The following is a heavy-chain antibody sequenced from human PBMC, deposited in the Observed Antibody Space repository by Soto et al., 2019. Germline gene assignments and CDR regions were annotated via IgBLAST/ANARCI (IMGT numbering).Heavy chain of an antibody. CDR2: IGIGSSTK. J-gene: IGHJ3*01. Sequence: GGSLRLSCAASGFTFRNYGMNWVRQAPGKGLEWVSYIGIGSSTKYYADSVKGRFTISRDNAKNSLYLQMNSLRAEDTAVYYCARDQLYDNDISGRPLNAFDVWGQGTTVTVSS. CDR3: ARDQLYDNDISGRPLNAFDV. D-gene: IGHD3-22*01. CDR1: GFTFRNYG. V-gene: IGHV3-48*01.